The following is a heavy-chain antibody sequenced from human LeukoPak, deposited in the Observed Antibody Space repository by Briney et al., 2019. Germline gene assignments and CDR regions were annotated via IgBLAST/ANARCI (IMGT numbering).Heavy chain of an antibody. V-gene: IGHV1-69*05. CDR3: ARWSYCSGGSCYRQRGSAFDI. Sequence: ASAKVSCKASGGTFSSYAISWVRQAPGQGLEWMGGIIPIFGTANYAQKFQGRVTITTDESTSTAYMELSSLRSEDTAVYYCARWSYCSGGSCYRQRGSAFDIWGQGTMVTVSS. CDR1: GGTFSSYA. D-gene: IGHD2-15*01. J-gene: IGHJ3*02. CDR2: IIPIFGTA.